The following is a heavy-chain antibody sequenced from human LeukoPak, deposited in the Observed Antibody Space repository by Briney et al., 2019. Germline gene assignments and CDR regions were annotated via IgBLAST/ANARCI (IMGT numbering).Heavy chain of an antibody. D-gene: IGHD6-13*01. CDR3: ARRSRIAAAGTNAWYFDL. CDR1: GGSFSGYY. J-gene: IGHJ2*01. Sequence: KPSETLSLTCAVYGGSFSGYYWSWIRQPPGKGLEWIGYIYYSGSTNYNPSLKSRVTISVDTSKNQFSLKLSSVTAADTAVYYCARRSRIAAAGTNAWYFDLWGRGTLVTVSS. CDR2: IYYSGST. V-gene: IGHV4-59*08.